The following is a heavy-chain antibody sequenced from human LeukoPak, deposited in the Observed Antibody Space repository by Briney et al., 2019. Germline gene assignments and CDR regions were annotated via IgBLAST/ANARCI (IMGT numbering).Heavy chain of an antibody. CDR2: ISFDGSQN. Sequence: GGTLRLSCAASGFTFHTYAMHWVRQAPGKGLDWVAVISFDGSQNHCADSVKGRFTISRDNSKSTLYLQLTSLRAEDTAVYYCARAPIIPNCGSDCYSLFFDYWGQGTLVTVSS. J-gene: IGHJ4*02. V-gene: IGHV3-30*04. CDR3: ARAPIIPNCGSDCYSLFFDY. D-gene: IGHD2-21*02. CDR1: GFTFHTYA.